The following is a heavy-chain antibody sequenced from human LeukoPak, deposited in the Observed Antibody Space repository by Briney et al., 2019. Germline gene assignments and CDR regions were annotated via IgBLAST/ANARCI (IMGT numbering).Heavy chain of an antibody. CDR1: GGSLSIYY. J-gene: IGHJ2*01. CDR2: IYYSGST. Sequence: SETLSLTCTVSGGSLSIYYWSWIRQPPGEGLEWIGYIYYSGSTYYNPSLRSRVTISVDTSKNQFSLKLSSVTAADTAVYYCCGSQGVNWYFDLWGRGTLVTVSS. V-gene: IGHV4-59*08. CDR3: CGSQGVNWYFDL. D-gene: IGHD5-12*01.